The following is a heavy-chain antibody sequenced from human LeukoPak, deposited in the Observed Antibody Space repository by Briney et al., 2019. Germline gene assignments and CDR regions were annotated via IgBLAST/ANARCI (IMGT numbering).Heavy chain of an antibody. J-gene: IGHJ4*02. CDR2: IHTSGST. V-gene: IGHV4-39*07. Sequence: SETLSLTCTVSGGSISSSSYYWGWIRQPPGKGLEWIGRIHTSGSTNYNPSLKSRVTMSVDTSKNQFSLKLSSVTAADTAVYYCARVICSGGSCRFDYWGQGTLVTVSS. D-gene: IGHD2-15*01. CDR1: GGSISSSSYY. CDR3: ARVICSGGSCRFDY.